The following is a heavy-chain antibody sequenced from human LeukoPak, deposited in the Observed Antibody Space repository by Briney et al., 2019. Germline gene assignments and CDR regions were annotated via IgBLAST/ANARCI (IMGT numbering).Heavy chain of an antibody. CDR1: GFTFSSYA. V-gene: IGHV3-23*01. D-gene: IGHD2-2*01. CDR3: AKDRGGIVVVPAAILSD. CDR2: ISGSGGST. J-gene: IGHJ1*01. Sequence: PGGTLRLSCAASGFTFSSYAMSWVRQAPGKGLEWVSAISGSGGSTYYADSVKGRFTISRDNSKNTLYLQMNSLRAEDTAVYYCAKDRGGIVVVPAAILSDWGQGTLVTVSS.